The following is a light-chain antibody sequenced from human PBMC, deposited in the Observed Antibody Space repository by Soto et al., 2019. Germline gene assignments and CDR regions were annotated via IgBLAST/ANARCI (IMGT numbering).Light chain of an antibody. CDR1: SSDVGGYNY. CDR2: DVS. V-gene: IGLV2-14*01. J-gene: IGLJ1*01. Sequence: QSALTQPASVSGSPGQSITISCTGTSSDVGGYNYVSWYQQHPGKAPKPMIYDVSNRPSGVSNRFSGSKSGNTASLTISGLQAEDEADYYCSSYTSSSPLYVFGTGT. CDR3: SSYTSSSPLYV.